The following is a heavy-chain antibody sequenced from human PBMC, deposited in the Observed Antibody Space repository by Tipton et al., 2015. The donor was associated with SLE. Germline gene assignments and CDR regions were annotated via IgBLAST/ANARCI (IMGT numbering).Heavy chain of an antibody. CDR2: MSYSGST. CDR3: AREPVYYYYYMDV. Sequence: TLSLTCAVSGGSISSSNWWTWVRQPPGKGLEWIGTMSYSGSTYFKSSLNSRVTISVDTSKNQFSLKLSSVTAADTAVYYCAREPVYYYYYMDVWGKGTTVTVSS. V-gene: IGHV4-4*02. CDR1: GGSISSSNW. J-gene: IGHJ6*03.